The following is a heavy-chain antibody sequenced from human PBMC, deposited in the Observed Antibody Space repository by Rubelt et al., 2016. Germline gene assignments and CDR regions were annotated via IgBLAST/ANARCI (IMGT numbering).Heavy chain of an antibody. CDR3: AREVRVAMVTIDY. CDR1: GSISSGGYF. CDR2: ISYSGST. V-gene: IGHV4-31*02. D-gene: IGHD5-18*01. J-gene: IGHJ4*02. Sequence: GSISSGGYFWSWIRQRPEKGLEWIGYISYSGSTYYNPSLKSRLTISLDTSKSQFSLNLSSVTAADTAVYYCAREVRVAMVTIDYWGQGTLATVSS.